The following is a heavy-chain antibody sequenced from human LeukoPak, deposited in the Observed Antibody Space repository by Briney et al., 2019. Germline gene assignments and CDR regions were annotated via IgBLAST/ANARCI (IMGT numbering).Heavy chain of an antibody. Sequence: GASVKVSCKASGYSFTSNYIHWVRQAPGQGLEWMGMIYPRDGSTSYAQKFQGRVTITADESTSTAYMELSSLRSEDTAVYYCASKKYYYGSGSYFVWGQGTLVTVSS. J-gene: IGHJ4*02. CDR3: ASKKYYYGSGSYFV. V-gene: IGHV1-46*01. CDR2: IYPRDGST. D-gene: IGHD3-10*01. CDR1: GYSFTSNY.